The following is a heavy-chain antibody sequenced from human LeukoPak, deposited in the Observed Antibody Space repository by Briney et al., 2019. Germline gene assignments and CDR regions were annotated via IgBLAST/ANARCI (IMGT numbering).Heavy chain of an antibody. CDR1: GFTFSSYA. CDR3: ARAGCSSTSCTFDY. D-gene: IGHD2-2*01. J-gene: IGHJ4*02. CDR2: ISSNGGST. V-gene: IGHV3-64*01. Sequence: GGSLRLSCAASGFTFSSYAMHWVRQAQGKGLEYVSAISSNGGSTYYANSVKGRFTISRDNSKNTLYLQMGSLRAEDMAVYYCARAGCSSTSCTFDYWGQGTLVTVSS.